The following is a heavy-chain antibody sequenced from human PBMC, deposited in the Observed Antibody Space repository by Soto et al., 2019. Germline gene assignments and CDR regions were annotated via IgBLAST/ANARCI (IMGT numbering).Heavy chain of an antibody. V-gene: IGHV1-69*01. J-gene: IGHJ4*02. D-gene: IGHD2-21*01. CDR3: ARGGDGYKCGGVY. CDR1: GGGNLRDYR. CDR2: IIPKLGAA. Sequence: QVQLVQSGADVKETGSSVKVSCKASGGGNLRDYRTTWVRRAPGQGLEWMGGIIPKLGAATYAQNFQGRGTVTADESTNTVYMELRSLRSDDTAVEYCARGGDGYKCGGVYWCQGTTVTVSS.